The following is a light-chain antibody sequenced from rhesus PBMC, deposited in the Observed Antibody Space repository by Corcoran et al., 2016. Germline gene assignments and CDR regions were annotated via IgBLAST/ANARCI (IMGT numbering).Light chain of an antibody. J-gene: IGKJ1*01. CDR3: QHSYGTPWT. Sequence: DIQMTQSPSSLSASVGDRVTITCRASENVNNYLHWYQQKPGKAPKLLNYAASTLQSGGPSRFSGSGSGTDYTFTISSLQPEDVATYYCQHSYGTPWTFGQGTKVEIK. CDR1: ENVNNY. CDR2: AAS. V-gene: IGKV1-74*01.